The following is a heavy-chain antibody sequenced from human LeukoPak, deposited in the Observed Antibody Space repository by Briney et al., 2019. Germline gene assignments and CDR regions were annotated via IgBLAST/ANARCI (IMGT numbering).Heavy chain of an antibody. CDR1: GFTVSSNY. J-gene: IGHJ2*01. CDR2: IYSGGST. D-gene: IGHD2-15*01. Sequence: PGGSLRLSCAASGFTVSSNYMSWVRQAPGKGLEWVSVIYSGGSTYYADSVKGRFTISRDNSKNTLYLQMNSLRAEDTAVYYCARGLPLYNWYFDLWGRGTLVTVSS. CDR3: ARGLPLYNWYFDL. V-gene: IGHV3-53*01.